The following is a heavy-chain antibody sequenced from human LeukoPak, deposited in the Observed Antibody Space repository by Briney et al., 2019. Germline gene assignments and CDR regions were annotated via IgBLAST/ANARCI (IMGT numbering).Heavy chain of an antibody. CDR2: INHSGYT. CDR1: GVSFNDDY. CDR3: TRMTAGHDY. V-gene: IGHV4-34*01. Sequence: PSETLSLTCSVSGVSFNDDYWSWGLHTPGKGLEWIGEINHSGYTNDSPSLKSRVTLSIDTSRKQFSLNLRSVTVADTGIYYCTRMTAGHDYWGQGTLVTVSS. J-gene: IGHJ4*02. D-gene: IGHD2-21*02.